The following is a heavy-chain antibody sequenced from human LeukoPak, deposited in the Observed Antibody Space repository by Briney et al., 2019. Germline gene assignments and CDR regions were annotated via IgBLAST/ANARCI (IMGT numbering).Heavy chain of an antibody. Sequence: GGSLRLSCAASGFTFDDYGMSWVRQAPGKGLEWVSGINWNGGSTGYADSVKGRFTISRDNAKNSLYLQMNSLRAEDTALYYCARDIHSSGWTLPPYYMDVWGKGTTVTVPS. CDR1: GFTFDDYG. CDR3: ARDIHSSGWTLPPYYMDV. J-gene: IGHJ6*03. CDR2: INWNGGST. V-gene: IGHV3-20*04. D-gene: IGHD6-19*01.